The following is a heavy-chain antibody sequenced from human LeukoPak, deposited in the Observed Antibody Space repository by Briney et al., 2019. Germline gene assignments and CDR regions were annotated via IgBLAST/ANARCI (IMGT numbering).Heavy chain of an antibody. CDR3: ARGYYGDYNFDY. J-gene: IGHJ4*02. Sequence: GASVKVSCKASGGTFSSYAISWVRQAPGQGLEWMGGIIPIFGTANYAQKFQGRVTITADKSTSTAYMELSSLISEDTGVYYCARGYYGDYNFDYWGQGTLVTVSS. CDR2: IIPIFGTA. V-gene: IGHV1-69*06. D-gene: IGHD4-17*01. CDR1: GGTFSSYA.